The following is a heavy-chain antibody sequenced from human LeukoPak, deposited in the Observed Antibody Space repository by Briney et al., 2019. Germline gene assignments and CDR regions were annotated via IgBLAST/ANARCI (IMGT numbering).Heavy chain of an antibody. D-gene: IGHD6-13*01. CDR3: ASDHRVAAAGSVDY. CDR1: GGSISSGDYY. V-gene: IGHV4-30-4*08. CDR2: IYYSGST. J-gene: IGHJ4*02. Sequence: SETLSLTCTVSGGSISSGDYYWSWIRQPPGKGLEWIGYIYYSGSTYYNPPLKSRVTISVDTSKNQFSLKLSSVTAADTAVYYCASDHRVAAAGSVDYWGQGTLVTVSS.